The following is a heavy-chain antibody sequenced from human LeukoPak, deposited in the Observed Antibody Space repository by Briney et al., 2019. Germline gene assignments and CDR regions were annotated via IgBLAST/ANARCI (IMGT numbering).Heavy chain of an antibody. CDR1: GGTFNSYA. V-gene: IGHV1-69*13. CDR3: ARDRRDIVVVVAATHDAFDI. Sequence: SVKVSCKASGGTFNSYAITWVRQAPGQGLEWMGGIVPMFGTTNYAQKFQGRLTITADASTSTAYMELSSLRSEDTAVYYCARDRRDIVVVVAATHDAFDIWGQGTMVTVSS. J-gene: IGHJ3*02. CDR2: IVPMFGTT. D-gene: IGHD2-15*01.